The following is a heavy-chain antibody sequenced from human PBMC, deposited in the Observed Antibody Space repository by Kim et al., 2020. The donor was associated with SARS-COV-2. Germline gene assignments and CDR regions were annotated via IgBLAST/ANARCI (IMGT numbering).Heavy chain of an antibody. V-gene: IGHV3-48*02. D-gene: IGHD6-19*01. Sequence: GGSLRLSCAASGFTFSSYSMNWVRQAPGKGLEWVSYISSSSSTIYYADSVKGRFTISRNNAKNSLYLQMNSLRDEDTAVYYCATTTPLGSGWQMWGGRFDSWGPGTLVTVSS. CDR2: ISSSSSTI. CDR1: GFTFSSYS. CDR3: ATTTPLGSGWQMWGGRFDS. J-gene: IGHJ4*02.